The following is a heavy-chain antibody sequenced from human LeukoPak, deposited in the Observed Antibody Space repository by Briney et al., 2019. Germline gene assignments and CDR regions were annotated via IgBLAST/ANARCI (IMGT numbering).Heavy chain of an antibody. CDR2: IYYSGST. CDR1: GGSISSSSYY. Sequence: PSETLSLTCTVSGGSISSSSYYWGWIRQPPGKGLEWIGSIYYSGSTYYNPSLKSRVTISVDTSKNQFSLKLSSVTAADTAVYYCTSGGGDHHQDWFDPWGQGTLVTVSS. J-gene: IGHJ5*02. CDR3: TSGGGDHHQDWFDP. V-gene: IGHV4-39*03. D-gene: IGHD2-21*02.